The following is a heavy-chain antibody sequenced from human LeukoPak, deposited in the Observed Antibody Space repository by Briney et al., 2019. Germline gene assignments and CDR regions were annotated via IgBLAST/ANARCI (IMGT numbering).Heavy chain of an antibody. CDR1: GFTFDDYA. Sequence: GRSLRLSCAGSGFTFDDYAMHWVRQAPGKGLEWLSIISYNGGFIDYADSVKGRFTISRDNAKNSLYLQLDSLRAGDTAIYYCAKVRGKYSSHFFFDYWGQGTLVTVSS. CDR3: AKVRGKYSSHFFFDY. V-gene: IGHV3-9*01. J-gene: IGHJ4*02. D-gene: IGHD6-19*01. CDR2: ISYNGGFI.